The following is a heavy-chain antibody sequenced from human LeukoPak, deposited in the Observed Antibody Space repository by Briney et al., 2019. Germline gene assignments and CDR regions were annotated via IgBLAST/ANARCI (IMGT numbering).Heavy chain of an antibody. V-gene: IGHV4-30-4*08. Sequence: SQTLSLTCTVSGGSISSGDYYWSWIRQPPGKGLEWIGYIYYSGRTYYNPSLKSRVTISVDTSKNQFSLKLSSVRAADTAVYYCARVRRAAMVYFDYWGQGTLVTVSS. J-gene: IGHJ4*02. D-gene: IGHD5-18*01. CDR3: ARVRRAAMVYFDY. CDR1: GGSISSGDYY. CDR2: IYYSGRT.